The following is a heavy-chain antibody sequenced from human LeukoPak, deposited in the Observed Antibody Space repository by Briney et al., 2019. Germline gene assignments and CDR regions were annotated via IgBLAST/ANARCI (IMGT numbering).Heavy chain of an antibody. Sequence: TTGGSLRLSCAASGFTFNNAWMSWVRQAPGKGLEWVGRIKSKTDGGTTDYAAPVRGRFTISRDDSKNTLYLQMNSLKTEDTAVYYCTTDSFIVTRILDYWGQGTLVTVSS. CDR1: GFTFNNAW. CDR2: IKSKTDGGTT. CDR3: TTDSFIVTRILDY. J-gene: IGHJ4*02. V-gene: IGHV3-15*01. D-gene: IGHD6-6*01.